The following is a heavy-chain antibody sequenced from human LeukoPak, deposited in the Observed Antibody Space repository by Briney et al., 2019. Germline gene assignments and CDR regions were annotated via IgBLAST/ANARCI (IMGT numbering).Heavy chain of an antibody. CDR2: INDSGTI. V-gene: IGHV4-34*01. CDR3: ARRWNYGRNYYIDV. CDR1: GGSFSNYY. J-gene: IGHJ6*03. D-gene: IGHD1-7*01. Sequence: SETLPLTCAVYGGSFSNYYWSWIRQSPGKGLEWIGEINDSGTINYSPSLMSRVTISVDKSKNQFSLKLSSVTAADTAVYYCARRWNYGRNYYIDVWGKGATVSVSS.